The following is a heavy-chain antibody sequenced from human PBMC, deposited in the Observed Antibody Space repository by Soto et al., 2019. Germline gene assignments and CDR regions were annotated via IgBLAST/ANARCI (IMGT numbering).Heavy chain of an antibody. V-gene: IGHV4-34*01. J-gene: IGHJ6*02. D-gene: IGHD3-3*01. CDR3: ARGGTNGFFDFWSCNRPPNGLDV. CDR2: INPGGST. Sequence: SETLSLTWAVYGGSFSGYYWSWVRQSPGKGLEWIGEINPGGSTNCNPSLESRVTMSVDTFKKQISLKLSSLTAADTAVYFCARGGTNGFFDFWSCNRPPNGLDVWGQGTTVTVSS. CDR1: GGSFSGYY.